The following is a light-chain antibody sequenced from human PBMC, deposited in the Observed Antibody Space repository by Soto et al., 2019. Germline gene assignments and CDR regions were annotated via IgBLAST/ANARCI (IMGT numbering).Light chain of an antibody. J-gene: IGKJ1*01. CDR1: QRASRQY. V-gene: IGKV3-20*01. Sequence: VLTQSPDTLSLSPGDRATLSCRANQRASRQYLSWYQQRPGQPPRLLIYSVSMRADGIPDRFSGSGSGSEFTLTINRLEPEDFATYFCLQDYSWPWTFGQGTKVEV. CDR2: SVS. CDR3: LQDYSWPWT.